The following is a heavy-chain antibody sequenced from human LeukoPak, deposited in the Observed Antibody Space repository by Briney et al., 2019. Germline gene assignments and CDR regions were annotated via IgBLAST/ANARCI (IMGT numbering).Heavy chain of an antibody. CDR2: ISAYNGNT. Sequence: ASVKVSCKASGGTLSSYAINWVRQAPGQGLEWMGWISAYNGNTNYAQKLQGRVTMTTDTSTSTAYMELRSLRSDDTAVYYCARDPSSSTSLYGFDPWGQGTLVTVSS. V-gene: IGHV1-18*01. J-gene: IGHJ5*02. CDR1: GGTLSSYA. D-gene: IGHD2-2*01. CDR3: ARDPSSSTSLYGFDP.